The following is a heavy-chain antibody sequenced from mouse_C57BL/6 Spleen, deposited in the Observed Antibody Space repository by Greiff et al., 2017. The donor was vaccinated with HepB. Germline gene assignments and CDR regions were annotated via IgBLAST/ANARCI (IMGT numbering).Heavy chain of an antibody. J-gene: IGHJ3*01. CDR2: ISSGGDYI. CDR3: TREGSLGFAY. Sequence: EVKVEESGEGLVKPGGSLKLSCAASGFTFSSYAMSWVRQTPEKRLEWVAYISSGGDYIYYADTVKGRFTISRDNARNTLYLQMSSLKSEDTAMYYCTREGSLGFAYWGQGTLVTVSA. D-gene: IGHD6-2*01. V-gene: IGHV5-9-1*02. CDR1: GFTFSSYA.